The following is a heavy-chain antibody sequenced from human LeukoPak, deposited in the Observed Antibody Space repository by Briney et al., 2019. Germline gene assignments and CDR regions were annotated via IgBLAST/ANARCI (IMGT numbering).Heavy chain of an antibody. D-gene: IGHD3-10*01. CDR1: GYTFTDYY. V-gene: IGHV1-2*02. CDR2: INPNSGGT. J-gene: IGHJ3*02. CDR3: ARDPGKLLSNAFDI. Sequence: GASVKVSCKASGYTFTDYYIHWVRQAPGQGLEWMGWINPNSGGTNYAQKFQGRVTMTRDTSISTAYMELSRLRSDDTAVYYCARDPGKLLSNAFDIWGQGTMVTVSS.